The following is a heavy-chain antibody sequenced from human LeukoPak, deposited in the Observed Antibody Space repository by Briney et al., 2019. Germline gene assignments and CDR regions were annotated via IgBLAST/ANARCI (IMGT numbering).Heavy chain of an antibody. CDR1: GYTLTSYD. J-gene: IGHJ6*02. Sequence: GASVKVSCKASGYTLTSYDINWVRQATGQGLEWMGWMNPNSANTGYAQKFQGRATMTRNTSISTAYMELSSLRSEDTAVYYCARLASSSWPLYYYYGMDVWGQGTTVTVSS. CDR2: MNPNSANT. V-gene: IGHV1-8*01. D-gene: IGHD6-13*01. CDR3: ARLASSSWPLYYYYGMDV.